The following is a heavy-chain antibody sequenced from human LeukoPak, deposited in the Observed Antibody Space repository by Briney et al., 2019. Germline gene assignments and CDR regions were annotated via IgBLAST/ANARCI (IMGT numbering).Heavy chain of an antibody. CDR2: VNESGGT. D-gene: IGHD1-26*01. CDR1: IDSFSNYH. V-gene: IGHV4-34*01. J-gene: IGHJ5*02. CDR3: ARGQGATVPQVGKNWFDP. Sequence: KTSETLSLTCAVYIDSFSNYHWNWIRRTPAKGMEWIGEVNESGGTNISPSLRSRVILSVDTSKNQFSLKLISVTVADTAIYYCARGQGATVPQVGKNWFDPWGQGTRVTVSS.